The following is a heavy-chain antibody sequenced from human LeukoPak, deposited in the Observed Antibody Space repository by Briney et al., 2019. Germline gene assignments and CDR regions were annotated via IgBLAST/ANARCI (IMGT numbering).Heavy chain of an antibody. Sequence: ASVKVSCKASGYTFTGYYMHWVRQAPGQGLEWMGWINPNSGGTNYAQKFQGRVTMTRDTSISTAYMELSRLRSDDTAVYYCARAGVREKEVVPAAIVYYYYYMDVWGKGTTVTISS. CDR3: ARAGVREKEVVPAAIVYYYYYMDV. CDR1: GYTFTGYY. D-gene: IGHD2-2*01. CDR2: INPNSGGT. V-gene: IGHV1-2*02. J-gene: IGHJ6*03.